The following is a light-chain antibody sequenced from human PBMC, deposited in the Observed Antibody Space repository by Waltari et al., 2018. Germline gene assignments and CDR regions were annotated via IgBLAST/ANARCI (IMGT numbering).Light chain of an antibody. Sequence: EIVLTHYPCTLSLSPGERATLSCRASQSVSRYLAWYQQRPCQPPRLLIYDTSTRATGIPARFSGSGSGTDFSLTISRLEPEDFAVYYCQKYGTLPSTFGQGTKVEI. CDR3: QKYGTLPST. V-gene: IGKV3-20*01. CDR2: DTS. J-gene: IGKJ1*01. CDR1: QSVSRY.